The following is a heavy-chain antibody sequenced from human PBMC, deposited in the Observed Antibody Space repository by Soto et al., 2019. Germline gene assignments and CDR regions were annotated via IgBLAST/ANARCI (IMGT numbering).Heavy chain of an antibody. V-gene: IGHV3-23*01. J-gene: IGHJ4*02. CDR1: GFTFSSYA. D-gene: IGHD4-17*01. CDR3: ATFPPPATVTTMGFDY. Sequence: WGSLRLSCSASGFTFSSYAMSWCRQAPWKGLEWVSAISGSGGSTYYADSVKGRFTISRDNFKNTLYLQMNSLRAEDTAVYYCATFPPPATVTTMGFDYWGQGTLVTVSS. CDR2: ISGSGGST.